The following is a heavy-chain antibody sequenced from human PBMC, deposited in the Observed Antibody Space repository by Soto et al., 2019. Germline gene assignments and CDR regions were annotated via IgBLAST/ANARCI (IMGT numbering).Heavy chain of an antibody. Sequence: QVQLQESGPGLVKPSETLFLTCTVSGGSISSYYWSWIRQPPGKGLEWIGFIFYSGSTRYNPSLKSRVTISVDTSENQFSLKLSAVTAADTAVYYCASMIGDPVLSFDSWGQGTLVAVSS. D-gene: IGHD3-10*02. V-gene: IGHV4-59*01. CDR2: IFYSGST. CDR1: GGSISSYY. CDR3: ASMIGDPVLSFDS. J-gene: IGHJ4*02.